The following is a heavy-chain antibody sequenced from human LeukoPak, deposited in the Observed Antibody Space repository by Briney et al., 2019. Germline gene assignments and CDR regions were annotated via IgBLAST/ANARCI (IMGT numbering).Heavy chain of an antibody. CDR1: GGTSSSYA. Sequence: SVKVSCKASGGTSSSYAISWVRQAPGQGLEWMGRIIPILGIANYAQKFQGRVTITADKSTSTAYMELSSLRSEDTAVYYCARVNWNEDYYYGMDVWGQGTTVTVSS. CDR3: ARVNWNEDYYYGMDV. D-gene: IGHD1-20*01. CDR2: IIPILGIA. V-gene: IGHV1-69*04. J-gene: IGHJ6*02.